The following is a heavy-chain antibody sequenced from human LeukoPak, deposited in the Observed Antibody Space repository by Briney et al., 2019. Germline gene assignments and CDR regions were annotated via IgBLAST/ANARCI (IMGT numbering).Heavy chain of an antibody. V-gene: IGHV3-30-3*01. Sequence: PGGSLRLSCAASGFTFSSYAMHWVRQAPGKGLEWVAVISYDGSNKYYADSVKGRFTISRDNSKNTLYLQMNSLRAEDTAVYYCARDPASAYYFDYWGQGTLVTVSS. CDR1: GFTFSSYA. J-gene: IGHJ4*02. CDR2: ISYDGSNK. CDR3: ARDPASAYYFDY. D-gene: IGHD6-25*01.